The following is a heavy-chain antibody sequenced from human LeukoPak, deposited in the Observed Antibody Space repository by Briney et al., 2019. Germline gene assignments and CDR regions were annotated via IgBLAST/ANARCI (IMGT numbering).Heavy chain of an antibody. Sequence: GGSLRLSCAASGFTFSSYSMNWVRQAPGKGLEWVSSISSSSYIYYADSVKGRFTIFRDNAKDSLYLQMNSLRAEDTAVYYCARLRRGGYWVDYWGQGTLVTVSS. CDR3: ARLRRGGYWVDY. D-gene: IGHD3-22*01. V-gene: IGHV3-21*01. CDR2: ISSSSYI. CDR1: GFTFSSYS. J-gene: IGHJ4*02.